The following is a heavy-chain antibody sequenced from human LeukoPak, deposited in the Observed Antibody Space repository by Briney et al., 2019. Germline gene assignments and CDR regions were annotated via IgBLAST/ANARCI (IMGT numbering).Heavy chain of an antibody. V-gene: IGHV6-1*01. CDR1: GDSVSSNSAA. D-gene: IGHD3-16*01. CDR3: ARHPALNYDYVWGTNPFLRYYFDY. CDR2: TYYRSKWYN. J-gene: IGHJ4*02. Sequence: SQTLSPTCAISGDSVSSNSAAWNWIRQSPSRGLEWLGRTYYRSKWYNDYAVSVKSRITINPDTSKNQFSLKLSSVTAADTAVYYCARHPALNYDYVWGTNPFLRYYFDYWGQGTLVTVSS.